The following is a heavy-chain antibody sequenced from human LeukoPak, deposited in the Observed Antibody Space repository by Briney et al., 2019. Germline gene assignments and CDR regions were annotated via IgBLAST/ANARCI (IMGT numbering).Heavy chain of an antibody. D-gene: IGHD2-2*01. J-gene: IGHJ5*02. CDR2: MNPNSGNT. V-gene: IGHV1-8*03. Sequence: ASVKVSCKASGYTFTSYGISWVRQAPGQGLEWMGWMNPNSGNTGYAQKFQGRVTITRNTSISTAYMELSSLRSEDTAVYYCARVLVPAASNWFDPWGQGTLVTVSS. CDR1: GYTFTSYG. CDR3: ARVLVPAASNWFDP.